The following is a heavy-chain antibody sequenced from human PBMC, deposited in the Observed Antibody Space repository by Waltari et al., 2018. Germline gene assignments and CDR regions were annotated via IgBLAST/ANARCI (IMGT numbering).Heavy chain of an antibody. D-gene: IGHD3-16*02. CDR2: IYYTGRT. Sequence: GCFPQPPGRGVLWLGSIYYTGRTYYNPSLKRLVTIAVDTSKNQFSLERNSVTAADTAIYYCARHADYHYVWGNYRPFDPGGHGTLVTVS. V-gene: IGHV4-39*01. CDR3: ARHADYHYVWGNYRPFDP. J-gene: IGHJ5*02.